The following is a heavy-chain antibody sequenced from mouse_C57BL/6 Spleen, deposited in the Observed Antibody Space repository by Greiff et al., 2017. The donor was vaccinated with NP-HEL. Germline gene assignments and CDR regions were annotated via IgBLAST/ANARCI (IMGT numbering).Heavy chain of an antibody. J-gene: IGHJ2*01. D-gene: IGHD3-2*02. CDR1: GFTFSSYG. CDR2: ISSGGSYT. V-gene: IGHV5-6*01. Sequence: EVHLVESGGDLVKPGGSLKLSCAVSGFTFSSYGMSWVRQTPDKRLEWVATISSGGSYTYYPDSVKGRITISSDNAKNTLYLQMSSLKSEDTAMYYCARQLRLLHSFDYWGQGTTLTVSS. CDR3: ARQLRLLHSFDY.